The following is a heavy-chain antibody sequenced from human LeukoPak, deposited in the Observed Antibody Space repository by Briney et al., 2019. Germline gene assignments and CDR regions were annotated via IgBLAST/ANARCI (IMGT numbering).Heavy chain of an antibody. CDR3: AKDGRGWPFDY. Sequence: PGGSLRLSCAASGFTFSSYGMHWVRQAPGKGLEWVAFITYDGSNKYYADSVKGRFTISRDGSKNTLYLQMNGLRAEDTAVYYCAKDGRGWPFDYWGQGTLVTVSS. J-gene: IGHJ4*02. CDR2: ITYDGSNK. D-gene: IGHD6-19*01. CDR1: GFTFSSYG. V-gene: IGHV3-30*02.